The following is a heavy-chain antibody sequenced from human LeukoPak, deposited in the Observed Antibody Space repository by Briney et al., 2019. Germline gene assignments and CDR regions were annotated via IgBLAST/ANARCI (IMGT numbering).Heavy chain of an antibody. CDR3: ASSARYCGGDCYSYYFDF. D-gene: IGHD2-21*02. CDR2: IIPIFGTA. V-gene: IGHV1-69*06. Sequence: SVKVSCKASGGTFSIYAISWVRQAPGQGLEWMGGIIPIFGTANYAQKFQGRVTITADKSTSTAYMELSSLRTEDTAVYYCASSARYCGGDCYSYYFDFWGQGTLVTVSS. J-gene: IGHJ4*02. CDR1: GGTFSIYA.